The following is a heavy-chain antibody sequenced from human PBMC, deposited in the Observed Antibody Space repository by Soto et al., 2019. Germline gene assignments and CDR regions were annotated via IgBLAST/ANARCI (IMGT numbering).Heavy chain of an antibody. CDR3: ARVRSYSYGQGYGMDV. Sequence: EVQLVESGGGLVKPGGSLRLSCAASGFTFSTYSMNWVRQAPGKVLEWVSSISSSSGYIYYADSVKGRFTISRDDAKNSLSLQMNSLRAEDTAVYYCARVRSYSYGQGYGMDVWGQGPTVNVSS. D-gene: IGHD5-18*01. CDR1: GFTFSTYS. V-gene: IGHV3-21*01. J-gene: IGHJ6*02. CDR2: ISSSSGYI.